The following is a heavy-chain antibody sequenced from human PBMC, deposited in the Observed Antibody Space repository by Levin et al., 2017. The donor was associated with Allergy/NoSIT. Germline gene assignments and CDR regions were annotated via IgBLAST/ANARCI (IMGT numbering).Heavy chain of an antibody. Sequence: RAGGSLRLSCAGSGFTFRVHGMHWVRQAPGKGLEWIALIRNDGSTQGYAVTVQGRFTISRDNWRSTLSLQMDSLRAEDTAVYYCARDRDNYGYDYWGQGTLVTVSS. D-gene: IGHD5-18*01. V-gene: IGHV3-30*03. CDR1: GFTFRVHG. CDR2: IRNDGSTQ. CDR3: ARDRDNYGYDY. J-gene: IGHJ4*02.